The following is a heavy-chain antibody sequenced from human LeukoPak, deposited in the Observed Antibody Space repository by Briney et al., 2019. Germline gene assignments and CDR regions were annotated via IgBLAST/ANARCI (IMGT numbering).Heavy chain of an antibody. J-gene: IGHJ3*02. D-gene: IGHD3-22*01. V-gene: IGHV4-39*07. CDR2: IYYSGST. CDR1: GGSISSSSYY. Sequence: SETLSLTCTVSGGSISSSSYYWGWIRQPPGKGLEWIGSIYYSGSTYYNPSLKSRVTISVDTSKNQFSLKLSSVTAADTAVYYCASGLYYDSSGPTEAFDIWGQGTMVTVSS. CDR3: ASGLYYDSSGPTEAFDI.